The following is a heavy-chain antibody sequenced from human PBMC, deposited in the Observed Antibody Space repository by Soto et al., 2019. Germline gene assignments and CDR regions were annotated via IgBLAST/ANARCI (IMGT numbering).Heavy chain of an antibody. CDR2: IIPVFGTA. Sequence: QVQLVQSGAEVKKPGSSVKVSCKASGGTLSNYGVSWVRQAPGQGLEWLGGIIPVFGTANYAHKFQGRLTITADDYTSTVYMDVSSLRSEDTAVYYCARGDATKLIVTTYYGMDVWGQGTTVTVSS. D-gene: IGHD4-17*01. V-gene: IGHV1-69*12. J-gene: IGHJ6*02. CDR3: ARGDATKLIVTTYYGMDV. CDR1: GGTLSNYG.